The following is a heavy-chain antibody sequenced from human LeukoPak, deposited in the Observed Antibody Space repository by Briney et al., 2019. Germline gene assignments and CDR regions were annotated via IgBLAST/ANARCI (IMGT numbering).Heavy chain of an antibody. CDR2: VIPIFGTA. D-gene: IGHD4-17*01. CDR3: ARTNHDYGDYVG. Sequence: GASVKVSCKASGGTFSSYAISWVRQAPGQGLEWMGGVIPIFGTANYAQKFQGRVTITADESTSTAYMELSSLRSEDTAVYYCARTNHDYGDYVGWGQGTLVTVSS. V-gene: IGHV1-69*13. J-gene: IGHJ4*02. CDR1: GGTFSSYA.